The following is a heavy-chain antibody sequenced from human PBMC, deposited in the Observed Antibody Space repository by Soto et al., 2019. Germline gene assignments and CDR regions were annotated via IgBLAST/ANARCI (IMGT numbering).Heavy chain of an antibody. D-gene: IGHD4-17*01. CDR2: IYYSGST. V-gene: IGHV4-31*03. J-gene: IGHJ6*02. CDR1: GGSISSGGYY. CDR3: ASSWVDDYGGNSDYYYCYYGMDV. Sequence: QVQLQESGPGLVKPSQTLSLTCTVSGGSISSGGYYWSWIRQHPGKGLEWIGYIYYSGSTYYNPSLKSRVTIAVYTAKNHFALMLSSVTAADTAVYYCASSWVDDYGGNSDYYYCYYGMDVWGQGTTVTVSS.